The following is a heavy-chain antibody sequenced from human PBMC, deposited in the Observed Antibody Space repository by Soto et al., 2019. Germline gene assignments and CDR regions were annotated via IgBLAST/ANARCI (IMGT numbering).Heavy chain of an antibody. V-gene: IGHV3-33*01. CDR1: GFTFSSYG. CDR3: ARDFGWDIALIANLYS. CDR2: IWYDGSNK. J-gene: IGHJ4*02. Sequence: GGSLRLSCAASGFTFSSYGMHWVRQAPGKGLEWVAVIWYDGSNKYYADSVKGRFTISRDNSKNTLYLQMNSLRAEDTAVYYCARDFGWDIALIANLYSWGQGTLVPVSS. D-gene: IGHD2-8*01.